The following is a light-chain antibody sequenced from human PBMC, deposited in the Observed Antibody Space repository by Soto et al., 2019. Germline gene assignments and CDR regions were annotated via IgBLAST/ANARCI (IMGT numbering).Light chain of an antibody. V-gene: IGKV3D-15*01. CDR3: QQYNNWPLS. CDR2: GAS. J-gene: IGKJ1*01. CDR1: QSVSSN. Sequence: EIVMTQSPATLSVSPGERATLSCRASQSVSSNLAWYQHKPGQAPGLLIYGASTRATDIPARFSGSGSGTEFTLTISSLQSEDFAVYYCQQYNNWPLSFGQGTKVEIK.